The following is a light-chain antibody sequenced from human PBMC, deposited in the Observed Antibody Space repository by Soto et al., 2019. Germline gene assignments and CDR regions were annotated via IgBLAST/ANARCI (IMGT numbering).Light chain of an antibody. CDR1: QSISTY. Sequence: DGQMNNSPAPLWALFCSRVTITCTASQSISTYLNWYHHKPGKAPKLLIYGASSLQSGVPSRFRGCGSGTDFTLTITGXQREDFASYYCQQSYSAPITFGQGTRLEIK. CDR2: GAS. V-gene: IGKV1-39*01. CDR3: QQSYSAPIT. J-gene: IGKJ5*01.